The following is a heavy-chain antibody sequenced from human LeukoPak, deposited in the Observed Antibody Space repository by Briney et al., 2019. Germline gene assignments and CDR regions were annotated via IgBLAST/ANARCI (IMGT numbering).Heavy chain of an antibody. CDR3: ARGGDRRGFDY. Sequence: SETLSHTCTVSGGSISDGGYYWSWIRQHPGKGLEWIGYIYDSGTTYYSPALQSRVTISVDKSDNKFSLKLRSLTAADTAVYYCARGGDRRGFDYWGQGTLVIVSS. CDR2: IYDSGTT. J-gene: IGHJ4*02. V-gene: IGHV4-31*03. D-gene: IGHD1-14*01. CDR1: GGSISDGGYY.